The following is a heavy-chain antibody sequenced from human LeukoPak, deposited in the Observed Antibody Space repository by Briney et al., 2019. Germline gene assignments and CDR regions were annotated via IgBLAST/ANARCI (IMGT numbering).Heavy chain of an antibody. D-gene: IGHD3-22*01. CDR2: ISGSGGST. CDR3: AKDRYYYDSSGYYSRH. V-gene: IGHV3-23*01. Sequence: GVSLRRSCAASGFSFSSYAMSWVRQAPGKGLEWVSAISGSGGSTYYADSVKGRFTISRDNSKNTLYLQMNSLRAEDTAVYYCAKDRYYYDSSGYYSRHWGQGTLVTVFS. CDR1: GFSFSSYA. J-gene: IGHJ4*02.